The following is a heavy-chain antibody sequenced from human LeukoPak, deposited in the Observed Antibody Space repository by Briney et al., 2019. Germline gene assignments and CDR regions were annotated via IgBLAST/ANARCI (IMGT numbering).Heavy chain of an antibody. V-gene: IGHV4-39*01. J-gene: IGHJ4*02. CDR3: ARLLVVEGFDF. CDR1: GGSISSSSYY. CDR2: VYYSGST. D-gene: IGHD2-2*01. Sequence: SETLSLTCTVSGGSISSSSYYWGWIRQPPGKGLEWIGSVYYSGSTYYNPSLKSRVTISIDTSKNQFSLKVNSVTATDTAVYYCARLLVVEGFDFWGQGTLVTVSS.